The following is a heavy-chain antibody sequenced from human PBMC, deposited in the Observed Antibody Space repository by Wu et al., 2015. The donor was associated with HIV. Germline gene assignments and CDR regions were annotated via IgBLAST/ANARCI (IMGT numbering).Heavy chain of an antibody. CDR3: TTLRGGYYAGSDIPAAFDI. J-gene: IGHJ3*02. CDR1: GYTLSKLS. CDR2: FDPKDGEI. D-gene: IGHD3-10*01. V-gene: IGHV1-24*01. Sequence: QVQLVQSGAEVKKSGASVKVSCKVSGYTLSKLSMHWVRQTPGKGLEWMGGFDPKDGEIVYAQNFQGRLTMTEDTSTDTAYVELRSLRFGDTAVYYCTTLRGGYYAGSDIPAAFDIWGQGTMVTVSP.